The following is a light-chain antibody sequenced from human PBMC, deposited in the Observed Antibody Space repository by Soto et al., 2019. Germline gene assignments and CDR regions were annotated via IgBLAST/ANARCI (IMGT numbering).Light chain of an antibody. V-gene: IGKV4-1*01. CDR1: QRVLYSSNNKNY. CDR2: WAS. Sequence: DIVMTQSPDSLAVSLGGRATINCKSSQRVLYSSNNKNYLAWYQQKPGQPPKLLIYWASTRESGVPDRFSGSGSGTDFTLTISSLQAEDVAVYYCQQYYSTPLTFGGGTKVDI. J-gene: IGKJ4*01. CDR3: QQYYSTPLT.